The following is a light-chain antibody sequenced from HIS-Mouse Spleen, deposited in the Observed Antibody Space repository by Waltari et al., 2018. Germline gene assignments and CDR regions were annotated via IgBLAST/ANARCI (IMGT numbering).Light chain of an antibody. CDR1: SSDVGSYNL. Sequence: QSALTQPASVSGSPGQSITISCTGTSSDVGSYNLVSWYQKHPRKAPKLMIDEGSKRPDAVSNRFSGSKSGNTASLTISGLQAEDEADYYCCSYAGSSTGVFGGGTKLTVL. CDR3: CSYAGSSTGV. CDR2: EGS. J-gene: IGLJ2*01. V-gene: IGLV2-23*01.